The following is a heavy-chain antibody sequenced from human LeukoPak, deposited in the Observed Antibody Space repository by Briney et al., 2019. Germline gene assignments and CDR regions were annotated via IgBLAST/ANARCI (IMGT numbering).Heavy chain of an antibody. CDR2: ISSSGSTI. D-gene: IGHD1-26*01. CDR1: GFTFSDYY. V-gene: IGHV3-11*01. Sequence: GGSLRLSCAASGFTFSDYYMSWIRQAPGKGLEWVLYISSSGSTIYYADSVKGRFTISRDNAKNSLYLQMNSLRAEDTAVYYCARDPGGGYSGSYYVGYYFDYWGQGTLVTVSS. J-gene: IGHJ4*02. CDR3: ARDPGGGYSGSYYVGYYFDY.